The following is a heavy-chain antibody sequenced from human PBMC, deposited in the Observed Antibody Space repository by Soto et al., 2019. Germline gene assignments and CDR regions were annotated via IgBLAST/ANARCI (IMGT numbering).Heavy chain of an antibody. Sequence: PSETLSLTCTVSGGSISSGGYYWSWIRQHPGKGLEWIGYIYYSGSTYYNPSLKSRVTISVDTSKNQFSLKLSSVTAADTAVYYFERLIIMIVVVMPPGFFNMGGKGKMVTFSS. CDR1: GGSISSGGYY. CDR2: IYYSGST. V-gene: IGHV4-31*03. CDR3: ERLIIMIVVVMPPGFFNM. J-gene: IGHJ3*02. D-gene: IGHD3-22*01.